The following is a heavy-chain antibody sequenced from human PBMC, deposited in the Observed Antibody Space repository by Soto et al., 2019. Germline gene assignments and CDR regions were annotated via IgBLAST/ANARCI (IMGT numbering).Heavy chain of an antibody. V-gene: IGHV4-39*01. D-gene: IGHD6-13*01. J-gene: IGHJ5*02. CDR2: IYYSGST. CDR3: ARHPFIATAGPNWFDP. Sequence: SETLSLTCTVSGGSISSTTYYWDWIRQPPGMGLEWIGCIYYSGSTYYNPSLKSRVTISIDTSKNQFSLKVRSLTAADTAVYYCARHPFIATAGPNWFDPWGQGTPVTVS. CDR1: GGSISSTTYY.